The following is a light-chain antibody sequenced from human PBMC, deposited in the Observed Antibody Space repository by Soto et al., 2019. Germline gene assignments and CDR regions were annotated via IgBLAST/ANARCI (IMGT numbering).Light chain of an antibody. CDR2: EVS. Sequence: QSALTQPASVSGSPGQSITISCTGTSSDIGTYKYVAWYQQHPGKAPKLMIYEVSNRPSGVSDRFSGSESADTASLTISGLQAEDEADYYCSSYTSTRSVVFGGGTKLTV. J-gene: IGLJ2*01. CDR1: SSDIGTYKY. V-gene: IGLV2-14*01. CDR3: SSYTSTRSVV.